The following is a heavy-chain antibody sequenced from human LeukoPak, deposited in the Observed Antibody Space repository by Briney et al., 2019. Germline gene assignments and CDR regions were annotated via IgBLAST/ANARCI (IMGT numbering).Heavy chain of an antibody. J-gene: IGHJ4*02. CDR3: ARDRRLGELPDNFGY. CDR2: ISYDGSNK. D-gene: IGHD3-10*01. V-gene: IGHV3-30-3*01. Sequence: PGRSLRLSCAASGFTFSRYAMHWVRQAPGKGLEWVALISYDGSNKFYADSVKGRFTISRDNSKNTLYLQMNTLRAEDTAVYYCARDRRLGELPDNFGYWGQGTLVTVSS. CDR1: GFTFSRYA.